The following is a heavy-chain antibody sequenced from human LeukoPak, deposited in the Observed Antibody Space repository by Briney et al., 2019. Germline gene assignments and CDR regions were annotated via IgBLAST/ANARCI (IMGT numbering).Heavy chain of an antibody. D-gene: IGHD2/OR15-2a*01. CDR2: IYYSGST. CDR1: GGSISSYY. CDR3: ARVRKGLSAFDI. J-gene: IGHJ3*02. Sequence: PSETLSLTCTVSGGSISSYYWSWIRQPPGKGLEWIGYIYYSGSTNYNSSLKSRVTISVDTSKNQFSLKLSSVTAADTAVYYCARVRKGLSAFDIWGQGTMVTVSS. V-gene: IGHV4-59*01.